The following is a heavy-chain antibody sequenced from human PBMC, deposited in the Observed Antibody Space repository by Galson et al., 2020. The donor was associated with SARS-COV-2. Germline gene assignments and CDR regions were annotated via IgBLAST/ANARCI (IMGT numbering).Heavy chain of an antibody. D-gene: IGHD2-21*02. CDR1: GRSISSSSYY. Sequence: SETLSLTCTVSGRSISSSSYYWGWIRQPPGQGLEWIGSIYYSGSTYYTPSLKSRVTISVDTSKNQFSLKLSSVTAADTAVYYCARHLAPLLFVVNWFDPWGQGTLVTVSS. CDR2: IYYSGST. J-gene: IGHJ5*02. CDR3: ARHLAPLLFVVNWFDP. V-gene: IGHV4-39*01.